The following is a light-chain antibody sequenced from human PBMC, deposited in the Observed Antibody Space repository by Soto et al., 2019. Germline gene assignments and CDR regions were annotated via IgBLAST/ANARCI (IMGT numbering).Light chain of an antibody. CDR1: ISDLGGYNY. V-gene: IGLV2-14*01. CDR2: EVR. CDR3: SSYRSSSTL. Sequence: QSVLTQPASVSGSPGQSITISCTGTISDLGGYNYVSWYQQHPGKAPKLMIYEVRDRPSGVSSRFSGSKSGNTASLTISGLQAEGEADYYCSSYRSSSTLFGNGTK. J-gene: IGLJ1*01.